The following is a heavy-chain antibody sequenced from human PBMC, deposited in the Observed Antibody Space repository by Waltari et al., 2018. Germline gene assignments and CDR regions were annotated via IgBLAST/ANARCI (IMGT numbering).Heavy chain of an antibody. Sequence: DVHLVESGGALVKPGGSLKLSCAGFGFTFSSYNMAWVRQAPGKGLEWISYISSSGGSTYYADSVKGRFTISRDNANNVLYLQMSSLRVEDTAVYFCSRGHGANSPGPLGSWGQGTLVTVSS. D-gene: IGHD4-17*01. V-gene: IGHV3-48*01. J-gene: IGHJ5*02. CDR2: ISSSGGST. CDR3: SRGHGANSPGPLGS. CDR1: GFTFSSYN.